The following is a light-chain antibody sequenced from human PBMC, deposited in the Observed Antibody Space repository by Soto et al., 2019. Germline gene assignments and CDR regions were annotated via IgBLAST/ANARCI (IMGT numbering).Light chain of an antibody. J-gene: IGKJ4*01. CDR3: QQYGSSLRLT. CDR2: GAS. CDR1: QSVSSSY. V-gene: IGKV3-20*01. Sequence: EIVLTQSPGTLSLSPGERATLSCRASQSVSSSYLAWYQQKPGQAPRLLIYGASSRATGIPDRFSGSGSGTDFTLTISRLEPEDGAVYYCQQYGSSLRLTFGGGTNVEIK.